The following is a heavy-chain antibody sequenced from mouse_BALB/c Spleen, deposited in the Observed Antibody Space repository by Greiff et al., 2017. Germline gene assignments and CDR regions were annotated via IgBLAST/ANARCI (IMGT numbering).Heavy chain of an antibody. Sequence: EVHLVESGGGLVKPGGSLKLSCAASGFTFSDYYMYWVRQTPEKRLEWVATISDGGSYTYYPDSVKGRFTISRDNAKNNLYLQMSSLKSEDTAMYYCTREDGNSFAYWGQGTLVTVSA. V-gene: IGHV5-4*02. J-gene: IGHJ3*01. CDR1: GFTFSDYY. D-gene: IGHD2-1*01. CDR2: ISDGGSYT. CDR3: TREDGNSFAY.